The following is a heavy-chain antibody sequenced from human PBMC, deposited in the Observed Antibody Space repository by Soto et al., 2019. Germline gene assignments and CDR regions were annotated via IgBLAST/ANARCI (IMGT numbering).Heavy chain of an antibody. CDR3: ARTSAAGKYYYGMDV. D-gene: IGHD6-13*01. Sequence: EVQLEQSGPEVKKPGESLKISCKGSGYSFTSYWIGWVRQMPGKGLKWMGSIYPGESDTRYSQSFQGQVTISADKSITAAYLQGNSLKSSDTAMYYCARTSAAGKYYYGMDVWGPGTTVTVSS. CDR2: IYPGESDT. CDR1: GYSFTSYW. J-gene: IGHJ6*02. V-gene: IGHV5-51*01.